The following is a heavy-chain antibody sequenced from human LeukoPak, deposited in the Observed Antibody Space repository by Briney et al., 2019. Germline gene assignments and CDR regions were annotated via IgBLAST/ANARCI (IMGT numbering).Heavy chain of an antibody. Sequence: PSETLSLTCTVSGGSISSYYWSWIRQPPGKGLEWIGYIYYSGSTNYNPSLKSRVTISVDTSKNQFSLKLSSVTAADTAVYYCARGGRWLLYYFDYWGQGTLVTVSS. J-gene: IGHJ4*02. CDR2: IYYSGST. CDR3: ARGGRWLLYYFDY. D-gene: IGHD5-24*01. CDR1: GGSISSYY. V-gene: IGHV4-59*12.